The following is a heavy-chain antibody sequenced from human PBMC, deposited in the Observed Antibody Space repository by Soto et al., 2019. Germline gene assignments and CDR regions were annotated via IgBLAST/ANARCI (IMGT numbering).Heavy chain of an antibody. CDR1: GYTFTSYG. CDR2: ISAYNGNT. Sequence: GASVKVSCKASGYTFTSYGISWVRQAPGQGLEWMGWISAYNGNTNYAQKLQGRVAMTTDTSTSTAYMELRSLRSDDTAVYYCARVEGGLDSSGYSPWGQGTLVTVYS. D-gene: IGHD3-22*01. J-gene: IGHJ5*02. CDR3: ARVEGGLDSSGYSP. V-gene: IGHV1-18*01.